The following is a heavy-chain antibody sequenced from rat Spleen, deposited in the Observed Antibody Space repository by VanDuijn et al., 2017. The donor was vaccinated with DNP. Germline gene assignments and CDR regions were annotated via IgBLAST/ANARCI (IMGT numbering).Heavy chain of an antibody. CDR3: TTDYSSYRYFDY. D-gene: IGHD1-2*01. CDR2: ISYDGSST. CDR1: GFTFSNYD. J-gene: IGHJ2*01. Sequence: EVQLVESGGGLVQPGRSMKLSCAASGFTFSNYDMAWVRQAPKKGLEWVATISYDGSSTYYRDSVKGRFTISRDNAKSTLYLQMDSLRSEDTATYYCTTDYSSYRYFDYWGQGVMVTVSS. V-gene: IGHV5-7*01.